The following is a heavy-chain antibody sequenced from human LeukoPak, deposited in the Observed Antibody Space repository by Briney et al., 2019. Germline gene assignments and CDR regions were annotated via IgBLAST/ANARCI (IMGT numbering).Heavy chain of an antibody. D-gene: IGHD6-19*01. J-gene: IGHJ5*02. V-gene: IGHV3-23*01. CDR1: GFTFSSYA. Sequence: GGSLRLSCAASGFTFSSYAMSWVRQAPGKGLGWVSAISGSGGSTYYADSVKGRFTISRDNSKNTLYLQMNSLRAEDTAVYYCAKAGYSSGWYGDWFDPWAREPWSPSPQ. CDR2: ISGSGGST. CDR3: AKAGYSSGWYGDWFDP.